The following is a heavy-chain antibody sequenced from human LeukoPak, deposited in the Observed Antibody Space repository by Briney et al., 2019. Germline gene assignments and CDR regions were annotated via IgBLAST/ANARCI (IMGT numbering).Heavy chain of an antibody. V-gene: IGHV3-15*01. D-gene: IGHD6-13*01. J-gene: IGHJ4*02. CDR3: TTHRDYSSSPTFDY. CDR2: IKIKTEGGTT. Sequence: GGSLRLSCAASGFIFSDAWMSWLRQAPGKGLEWVGRIKIKTEGGTTDYAAPVQGRFTISRDDSKTTLYLQMNSLKTEDTAVYYCTTHRDYSSSPTFDYWGQGTLVTVSS. CDR1: GFIFSDAW.